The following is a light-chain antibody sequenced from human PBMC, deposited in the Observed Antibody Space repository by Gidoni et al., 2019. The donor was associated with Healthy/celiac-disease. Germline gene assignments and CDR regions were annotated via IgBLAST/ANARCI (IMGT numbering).Light chain of an antibody. CDR1: QSVSSY. CDR2: DAS. V-gene: IGKV3-11*01. J-gene: IGKJ4*01. CDR3: QQRSNWLT. Sequence: EIVLTQSPATLSLSPGERATLSCRASQSVSSYLAWYQQKPCQAPRLLSYDASNRATGIPARFSGSGSGTDFTLTISSLEPEDFAVYYCQQRSNWLTFGGGTKVEIK.